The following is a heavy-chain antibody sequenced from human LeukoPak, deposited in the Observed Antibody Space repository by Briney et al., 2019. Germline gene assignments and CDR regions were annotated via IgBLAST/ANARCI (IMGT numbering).Heavy chain of an antibody. CDR2: IWYDGSEK. J-gene: IGHJ4*02. CDR1: GFIFSSHG. CDR3: AKRGVVIRVILVGFHKEAYYFDS. V-gene: IGHV3-33*06. Sequence: GGSLRLSCAASGFIFSSHGFHWVRQAPGKGLEWVAVIWYDGSEKYYTDSVNGRFTISRDDSKNTLYLQMNSLRAEDTAVYFCAKRGVVIRVILVGFHKEAYYFDSWGQGALVTVSS. D-gene: IGHD3-22*01.